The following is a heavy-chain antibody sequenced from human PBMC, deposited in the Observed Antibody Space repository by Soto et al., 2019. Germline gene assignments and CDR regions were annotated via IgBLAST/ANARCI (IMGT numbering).Heavy chain of an antibody. CDR2: ISGIGGST. CDR3: ARGSSGYISSWYYFDY. Sequence: EVQLLESGGGLVQPGGSLRLSCAASGFTFTDYALSWVRQAPGKGLEWVATISGIGGSTYLADSVKGRLSISRDNSKNTGSLLMTSLRAEDTAVYFCARGSSGYISSWYYFDYWGRGTLVTVSS. CDR1: GFTFTDYA. V-gene: IGHV3-23*01. D-gene: IGHD6-13*01. J-gene: IGHJ4*02.